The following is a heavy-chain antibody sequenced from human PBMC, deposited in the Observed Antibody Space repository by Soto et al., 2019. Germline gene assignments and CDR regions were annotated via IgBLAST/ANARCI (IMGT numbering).Heavy chain of an antibody. CDR3: ARVPAGWLVHYYGMDV. V-gene: IGHV4-59*01. Sequence: SETLSLTCTVSGGSISSYYWSWIRQPPGKGLEWIGYIYYSGSTNYNPSLNSRVTISVDTSKNQFSLKLSSVTAADTAVYYCARVPAGWLVHYYGMDVWGQGTTVTVSS. J-gene: IGHJ6*02. D-gene: IGHD6-19*01. CDR1: GGSISSYY. CDR2: IYYSGST.